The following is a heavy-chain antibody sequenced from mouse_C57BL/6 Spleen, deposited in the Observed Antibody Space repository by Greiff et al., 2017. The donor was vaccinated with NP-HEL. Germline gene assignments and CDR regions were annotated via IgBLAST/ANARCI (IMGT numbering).Heavy chain of an antibody. V-gene: IGHV1-64*01. CDR2: IHPNSGRT. J-gene: IGHJ3*01. CDR1: GYSFTSYW. D-gene: IGHD2-2*01. Sequence: QVQLKQPGAELVKPGASVKLSCKASGYSFTSYWMHWVKQRPGQGLEWIGMIHPNSGRTNYNEKFKSKATLTVDKSSSTAYMQLSSLTSEDSAVYYCAPYGYDGFAYWGQGTLVTVSA. CDR3: APYGYDGFAY.